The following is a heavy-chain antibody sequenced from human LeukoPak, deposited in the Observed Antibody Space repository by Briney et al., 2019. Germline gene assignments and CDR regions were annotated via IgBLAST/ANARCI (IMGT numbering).Heavy chain of an antibody. V-gene: IGHV1-18*01. CDR1: GYTFTSYG. CDR3: ARFLIPNIYSSSWYSQH. J-gene: IGHJ1*01. Sequence: GASVKVSCKASGYTFTSYGISWVRQAPGQGLEWMGWISAYNGNTNYAQKLQGRVTITADKSTSTAYMELSSLRSEDTAVYYCARFLIPNIYSSSWYSQHWAQGTLATVSS. D-gene: IGHD6-13*01. CDR2: ISAYNGNT.